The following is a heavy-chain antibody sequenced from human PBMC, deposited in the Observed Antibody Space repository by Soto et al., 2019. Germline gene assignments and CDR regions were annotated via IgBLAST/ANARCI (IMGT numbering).Heavy chain of an antibody. CDR1: GYTFTSYA. J-gene: IGHJ4*02. V-gene: IGHV1-3*05. Sequence: QVQLVQSGAEEKKPGASVKVSCKASGYTFTSYAMHWVRQAPGQWLEWMGWIYAGSCNTEYSQKLQGRVTITGDTSASTSYMKLSLLRSEDAAVYYCARVSGPMIEWLWGQGTLVTVSS. D-gene: IGHD5-12*01. CDR3: ARVSGPMIEWL. CDR2: IYAGSCNT.